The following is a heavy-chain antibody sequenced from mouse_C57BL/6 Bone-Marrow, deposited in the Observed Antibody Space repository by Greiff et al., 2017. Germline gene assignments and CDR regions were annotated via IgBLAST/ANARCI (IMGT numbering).Heavy chain of an antibody. CDR3: ARIYYYGSSFFFDY. CDR2: IWSDGST. CDR1: GFSLTSYG. V-gene: IGHV2-6*03. J-gene: IGHJ2*01. D-gene: IGHD1-1*01. Sequence: QVQLKESGPGLVAPSQSLSITCTVSGFSLTSYGVHWVRQPPGKGLEWLVVIWSDGSTTYNSALKSRLSISKDNSKSQVFLKMNSLQTDDTAMYYCARIYYYGSSFFFDYWGQGTTLTVSS.